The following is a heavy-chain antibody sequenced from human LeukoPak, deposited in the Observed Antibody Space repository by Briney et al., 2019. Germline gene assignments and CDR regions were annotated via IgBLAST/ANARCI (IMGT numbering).Heavy chain of an antibody. J-gene: IGHJ3*02. Sequence: GGSLRLSCAASGFTFSTYEMHWVRQAPGKGLEWVAVISNDGRNKDYADSVKGRFTISRDNSKNTLYVQMNSLRAEDTAVYYCARDGQEGDNSAFDIWGQGTVVTVYS. V-gene: IGHV3-30*01. D-gene: IGHD3-22*01. CDR3: ARDGQEGDNSAFDI. CDR1: GFTFSTYE. CDR2: ISNDGRNK.